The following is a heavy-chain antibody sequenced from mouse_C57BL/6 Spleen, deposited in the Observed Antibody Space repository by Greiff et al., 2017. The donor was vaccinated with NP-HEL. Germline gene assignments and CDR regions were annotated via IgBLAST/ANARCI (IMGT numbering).Heavy chain of an antibody. CDR2: IYPGSGST. Sequence: VQLQQSGAELVKPGASVKMSCKASGYTFTSYWITWVKQRPGQGLEWIGDIYPGSGSTNYNEKFKSKATLTVDTSSRTAYMQLSSMTSEDSAVYYGARNYYGSSYGGYFDGWGTGTTVTVSS. CDR1: GYTFTSYW. V-gene: IGHV1-55*01. J-gene: IGHJ1*03. CDR3: ARNYYGSSYGGYFDG. D-gene: IGHD1-1*01.